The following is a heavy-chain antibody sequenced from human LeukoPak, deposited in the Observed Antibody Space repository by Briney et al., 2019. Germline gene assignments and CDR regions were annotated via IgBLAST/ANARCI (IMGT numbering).Heavy chain of an antibody. CDR3: ARVRLWFGGAMDV. V-gene: IGHV3-48*03. CDR1: GFTLSSSE. J-gene: IGHJ6*03. CDR2: IGISADSI. D-gene: IGHD3-10*01. Sequence: GGSLRLSCAASGFTLSSSEMNWVRQAPGKGLEWVSYIGISADSIYYADSVKGRFTISRDNAKNSLYLQMNSLRAEDMAIYYCARVRLWFGGAMDVWGKGTTVTISS.